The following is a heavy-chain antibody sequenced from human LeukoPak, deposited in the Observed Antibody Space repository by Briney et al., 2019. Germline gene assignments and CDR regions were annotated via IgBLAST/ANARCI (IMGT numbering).Heavy chain of an antibody. Sequence: SETLSLTCTVSAGSLNGYYWGWIRQPPGKGLESIGYIHSSDGTAHNASLKSRLTISLDTSKNHFPLTLSSVSAADTAVYYCARHVYGEGMVVWGKGTTVTVPS. V-gene: IGHV4-59*08. D-gene: IGHD4-17*01. CDR3: ARHVYGEGMVV. CDR2: IHSSDGT. J-gene: IGHJ6*04. CDR1: AGSLNGYY.